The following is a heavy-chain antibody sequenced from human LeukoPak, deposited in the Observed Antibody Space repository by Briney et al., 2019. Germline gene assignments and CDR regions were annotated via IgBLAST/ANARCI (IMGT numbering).Heavy chain of an antibody. D-gene: IGHD3-10*01. V-gene: IGHV3-11*06. CDR3: ARDPYYYGSGSPQGWFDP. CDR2: ISSSSSYT. J-gene: IGHJ5*02. CDR1: GSTFSDYY. Sequence: PGGSLRLSCAASGSTFSDYYMSWIRQAPGKGLEWVSYISSSSSYTNYADSVKGRFTISRDNAKNSLYLQMNSLRAEDTAVYYCARDPYYYGSGSPQGWFDPWGQGTLVTVSS.